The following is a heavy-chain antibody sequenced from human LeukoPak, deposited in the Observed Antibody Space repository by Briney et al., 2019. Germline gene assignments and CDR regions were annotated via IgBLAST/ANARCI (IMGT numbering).Heavy chain of an antibody. CDR1: GFTFSSYG. CDR2: ISYDGSNK. V-gene: IGHV3-30*18. CDR3: AKGGLSEAARPDVSDY. Sequence: GGSLRLSCAASGFTFSSYGMHWVRQAPGKGLEWVAVISYDGSNKYYADSVKGRFTISRDNSKNALYLQMNSLRAEDTAVYYCAKGGLSEAARPDVSDYWGQGTLVTVSS. D-gene: IGHD6-6*01. J-gene: IGHJ4*02.